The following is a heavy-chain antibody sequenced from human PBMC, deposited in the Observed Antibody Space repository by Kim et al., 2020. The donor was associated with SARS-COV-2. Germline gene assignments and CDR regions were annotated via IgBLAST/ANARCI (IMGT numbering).Heavy chain of an antibody. V-gene: IGHV3-21*01. CDR1: GFTFSSYS. D-gene: IGHD6-13*01. CDR2: ISSSSSYI. Sequence: GGSLRLSCAASGFTFSSYSMNWVRQAPGKGLEWVSSISSSSSYIYYADSVKGRFTISRDNAKNSQYLQMNSLRAEDTAVYYCARDLISSSGQGDFDYWGQGTLVTVSS. J-gene: IGHJ4*02. CDR3: ARDLISSSGQGDFDY.